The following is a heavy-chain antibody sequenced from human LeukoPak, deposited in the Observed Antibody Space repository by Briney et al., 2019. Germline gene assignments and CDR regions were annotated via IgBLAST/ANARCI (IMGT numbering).Heavy chain of an antibody. CDR3: ARGRTITIFGVVIMGAFGY. V-gene: IGHV4-34*01. CDR2: IKHSGSS. CDR1: GGSLSGNY. D-gene: IGHD3-3*01. J-gene: IGHJ4*02. Sequence: KPPESLSLTCVLYGGSLSGNYWCWIRPPPEGGRGWVGEIKHSGSSNYNTSLKSRVTISVDTSKNQFSLTLSSVTAADTAVYGCARGRTITIFGVVIMGAFGYWGQGTLVTVSS.